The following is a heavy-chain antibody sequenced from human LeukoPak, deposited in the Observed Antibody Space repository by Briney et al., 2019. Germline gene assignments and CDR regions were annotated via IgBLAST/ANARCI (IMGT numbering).Heavy chain of an antibody. D-gene: IGHD1-26*01. CDR1: GYRFATCG. CDR3: AREELLRYFFGMDV. CDR2: INVYKGNT. J-gene: IGHJ6*02. V-gene: IGHV1-18*01. Sequence: ASVKVSCKASGYRFATCGISWMRQAPGQGLEWMGWINVYKGNTNYAPKFQGRVNMTTDTSTSTAYMELRSLRSDDTAVYYCAREELLRYFFGMDVWGQGTTVTVSS.